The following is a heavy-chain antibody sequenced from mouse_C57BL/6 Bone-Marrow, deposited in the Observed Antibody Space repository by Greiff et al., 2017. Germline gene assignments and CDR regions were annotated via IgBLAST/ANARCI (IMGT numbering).Heavy chain of an antibody. V-gene: IGHV1-55*01. CDR2: IYPGSGRT. CDR1: GYTFPSYW. Sequence: QVQLQQPGAELVKPGASVKMSCKASGYTFPSYWITWVKQRPGQGLEWIGDIYPGSGRTNYNEKFKSKATLTVDTSSSTAYMQLSSLTSEDSAVYYCAIYGSSSYWYFDVWGTGTTVTVAS. D-gene: IGHD1-1*01. CDR3: AIYGSSSYWYFDV. J-gene: IGHJ1*03.